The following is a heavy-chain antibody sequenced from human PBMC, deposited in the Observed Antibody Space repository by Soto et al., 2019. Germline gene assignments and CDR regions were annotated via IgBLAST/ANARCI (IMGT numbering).Heavy chain of an antibody. CDR1: GVSISSSSYN. CDR2: LDYSGTA. J-gene: IGHJ4*02. CDR3: ARQGSY. V-gene: IGHV4-39*01. Sequence: PSETLSLTCNVSGVSISSSSYNWSRIRQPPGKGLDWIGTLDYSGTAHYNTSLKSRINISADPSKNKVSLTLTSVTAADTAVYYCARQGSYWGQGALVTVSS.